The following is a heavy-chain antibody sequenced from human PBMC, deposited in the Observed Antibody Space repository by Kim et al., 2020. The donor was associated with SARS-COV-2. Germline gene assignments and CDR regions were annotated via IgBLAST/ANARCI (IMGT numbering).Heavy chain of an antibody. V-gene: IGHV1-18*01. D-gene: IGHD1-26*01. J-gene: IGHJ6*03. CDR2: SNT. Sequence: SNTNYAQKRQGRVTMTTDTSTSTAYMELRSLRSDDTAVYYCARDGGSWYMDVWGKGTTVTVSS. CDR3: ARDGGSWYMDV.